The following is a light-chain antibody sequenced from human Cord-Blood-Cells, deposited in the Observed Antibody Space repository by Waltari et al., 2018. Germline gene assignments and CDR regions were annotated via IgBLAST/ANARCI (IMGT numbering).Light chain of an antibody. V-gene: IGLV3-25*03. CDR3: QSADSSGTWV. J-gene: IGLJ3*02. CDR2: KDS. CDR1: ALPKQY. Sequence: ELTQPPSVSVSPGQTARITCSGDALPKQYAYWYQQKPGQAPVLVIYKDSERPSGIPERFSGSSSGTTVTLTISGVQAEDEADYYCQSADSSGTWVFGGGTKLTVL.